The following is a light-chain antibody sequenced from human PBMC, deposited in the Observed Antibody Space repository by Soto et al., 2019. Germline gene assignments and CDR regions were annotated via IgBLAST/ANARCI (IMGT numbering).Light chain of an antibody. Sequence: QSALTQPASVSGAPGQSITISCTGTSSEVGGYNYVSWYQQHPGKAPKLMIYDVSNRPSGVSNRFSGSKSGNTASLTISGLQDEDEADYYCSSYTSSSTQVFGGGTKVTVL. J-gene: IGLJ2*01. CDR3: SSYTSSSTQV. CDR2: DVS. V-gene: IGLV2-14*01. CDR1: SSEVGGYNY.